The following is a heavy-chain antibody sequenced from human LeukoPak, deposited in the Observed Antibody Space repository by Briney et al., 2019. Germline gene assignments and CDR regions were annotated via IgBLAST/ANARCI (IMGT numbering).Heavy chain of an antibody. D-gene: IGHD3-22*01. Sequence: ASVKVSCKASGYSFTSYGISWVRQAPGQGLEWMGWISAYNGNTNYAQALQGRVTMTTDTSTSTAYMELRSLRSDDTAVYYCARTPSPFGYYDASGYYYWGQGTLVTVSS. V-gene: IGHV1-18*01. J-gene: IGHJ4*02. CDR3: ARTPSPFGYYDASGYYY. CDR2: ISAYNGNT. CDR1: GYSFTSYG.